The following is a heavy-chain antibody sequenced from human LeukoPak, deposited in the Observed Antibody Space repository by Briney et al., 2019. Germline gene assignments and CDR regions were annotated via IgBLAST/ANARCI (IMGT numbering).Heavy chain of an antibody. CDR2: MYYSGST. V-gene: IGHV4-59*01. CDR3: ARDRYCIGGICYSGRFDP. Sequence: PSETLSLTCTVSGGSMNVYYWSWLRQPPGKGLEWVGYMYYSGSTNYNPSLKSRVSISIDTSKNQFSLKLSSVTAADTAVYYCARDRYCIGGICYSGRFDPWGRGTLVTVSS. CDR1: GGSMNVYY. J-gene: IGHJ5*02. D-gene: IGHD2-15*01.